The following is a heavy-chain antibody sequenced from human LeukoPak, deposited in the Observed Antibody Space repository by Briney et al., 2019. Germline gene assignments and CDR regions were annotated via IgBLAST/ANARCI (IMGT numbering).Heavy chain of an antibody. V-gene: IGHV3-30*04. CDR1: GFTFSSYA. CDR2: ISYDGSNK. J-gene: IGHJ6*04. Sequence: GGSLRLSCAASGFTFSSYAMHWVRQAPGKGLEWVAVISYDGSNKYYADSVKGRFTISRDNSKSTLYLQMNSLRAEDTAVYYCARRAAAGTGLDYYYYGMDVWDKGTTVTVSS. D-gene: IGHD6-13*01. CDR3: ARRAAAGTGLDYYYYGMDV.